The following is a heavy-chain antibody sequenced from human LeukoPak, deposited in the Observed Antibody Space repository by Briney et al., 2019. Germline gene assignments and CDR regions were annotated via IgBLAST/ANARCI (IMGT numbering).Heavy chain of an antibody. Sequence: GGSLRLSCAASGFTFRNYAMSWVRQAPGKGLEWVSTSSGSGGGRHCADSVKGQFTISRDNSKNTLYLQMNSLRAEDTAIYYCAKDRGLDYSDSSGYGLDDAFDIWGQGTMVTVSS. J-gene: IGHJ3*02. V-gene: IGHV3-23*01. CDR3: AKDRGLDYSDSSGYGLDDAFDI. CDR2: SSGSGGGR. D-gene: IGHD3-22*01. CDR1: GFTFRNYA.